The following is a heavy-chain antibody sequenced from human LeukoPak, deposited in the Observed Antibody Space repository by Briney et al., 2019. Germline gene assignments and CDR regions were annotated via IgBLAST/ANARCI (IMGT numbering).Heavy chain of an antibody. D-gene: IGHD3-9*01. V-gene: IGHV3-11*06. Sequence: PGGSLRLSCAAYGFTFSDYYMSWSRQAPGKGLEWVSYISSSSSYTNYADSVKGRFTISRDNAKNSLYLQMNSLRAEDTAVYYCARYYDILTGYYTSIGYWGQGTLVTVSS. CDR2: ISSSSSYT. CDR3: ARYYDILTGYYTSIGY. J-gene: IGHJ4*02. CDR1: GFTFSDYY.